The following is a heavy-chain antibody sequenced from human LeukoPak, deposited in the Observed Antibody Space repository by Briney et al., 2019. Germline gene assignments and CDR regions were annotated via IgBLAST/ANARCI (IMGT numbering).Heavy chain of an antibody. CDR3: ARSYGAGRFDY. CDR2: INSDGSST. D-gene: IGHD1-26*01. J-gene: IGHJ4*02. V-gene: IGHV3-74*03. Sequence: GGSLRLSCAASGFTFSSYWMHWVRHAQGKGLVWVSRINSDGSSTMYADYVKGRFTISRDKGKNTLYLQMNSLRAEDTAVYYCARSYGAGRFDYWGRGTLVTVSS. CDR1: GFTFSSYW.